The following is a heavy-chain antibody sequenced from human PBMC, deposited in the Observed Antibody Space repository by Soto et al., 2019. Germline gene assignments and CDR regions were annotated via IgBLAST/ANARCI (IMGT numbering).Heavy chain of an antibody. Sequence: ASVKVSCKASGYTFTSYYMHWVRQAPGQGLEWMGIINPSGGSTSYAQKFQGRVTMTRDTSTSTVYMELSSLRSEDTAVYYCARDINPVYYDSSGYYYNWFDPWGQGTLVTVS. CDR3: ARDINPVYYDSSGYYYNWFDP. CDR2: INPSGGST. J-gene: IGHJ5*02. CDR1: GYTFTSYY. D-gene: IGHD3-22*01. V-gene: IGHV1-46*01.